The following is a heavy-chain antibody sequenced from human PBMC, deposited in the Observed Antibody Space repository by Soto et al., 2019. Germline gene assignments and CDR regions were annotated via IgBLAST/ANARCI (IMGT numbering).Heavy chain of an antibody. V-gene: IGHV1-69*01. J-gene: IGHJ6*02. CDR2: IIPIFGTP. Sequence: QVQVVQSGAEVKESGSSVKVSCKASGGTFSTFGISWVRQAPGQGLEWMGGIIPIFGTPNYAQKFQGSVTITADASTRTVFMELSSLKSEDTAVYYCARSLLNYYYDMGVWGQGTTVTVSS. CDR3: ARSLLNYYYDMGV. CDR1: GGTFSTFG. D-gene: IGHD1-26*01.